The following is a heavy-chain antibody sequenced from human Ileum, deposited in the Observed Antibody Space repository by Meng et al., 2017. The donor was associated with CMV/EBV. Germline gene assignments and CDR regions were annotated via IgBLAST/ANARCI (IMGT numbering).Heavy chain of an antibody. V-gene: IGHV3-74*01. J-gene: IGHJ4*02. Sequence: GESLKISCAASGFAFSNYWMHWVRQAPGKGLVWVSRIHSDGSGIAYADSVKGRFTISRDNAKNTLYLQMNSLRAEDTAVYYCARGIVGALGGRGFADYWGQGTLVTVSS. D-gene: IGHD1-26*01. CDR2: IHSDGSGI. CDR3: ARGIVGALGGRGFADY. CDR1: GFAFSNYW.